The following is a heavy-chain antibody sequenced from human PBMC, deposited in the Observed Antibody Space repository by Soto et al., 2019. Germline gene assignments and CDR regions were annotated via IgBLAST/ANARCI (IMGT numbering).Heavy chain of an antibody. V-gene: IGHV1-8*01. CDR1: GYTFTRYD. D-gene: IGHD2-2*01. CDR2: MNPNSGNT. J-gene: IGHJ6*02. CDR3: ARRYEYYYFGMDV. Sequence: ASVKVSCKASGYTFTRYDINWVRQATGQGLEWMGWMNPNSGNTGYAQKIQGRDTMTRNTSIRIAFMELSRLRSEDTALYYCARRYEYYYFGMDVWGQGTTVTVSS.